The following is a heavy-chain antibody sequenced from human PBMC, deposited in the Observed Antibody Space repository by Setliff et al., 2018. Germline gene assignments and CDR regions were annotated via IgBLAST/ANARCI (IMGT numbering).Heavy chain of an antibody. D-gene: IGHD2-2*01. CDR2: INHSGST. Sequence: SETLSLTCAVYGGSFSTYYWIWIRQPPGKGLEWIGEINHSGSTNYNPSLKSRVTISVDTSKNQFSLKLSSVTAADTAVYYCARQGAQMPSLSHLYGVDVWGQGTTVTVSS. J-gene: IGHJ6*02. CDR3: ARQGAQMPSLSHLYGVDV. V-gene: IGHV4-34*01. CDR1: GGSFSTYY.